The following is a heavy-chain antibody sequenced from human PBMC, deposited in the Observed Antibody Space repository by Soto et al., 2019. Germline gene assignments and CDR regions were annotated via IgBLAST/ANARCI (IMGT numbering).Heavy chain of an antibody. CDR2: IYYSGST. J-gene: IGHJ6*02. CDR1: GGSVSSGSYY. V-gene: IGHV4-61*01. D-gene: IGHD2-2*01. CDR3: ARRVVVPAAMLYYYYGMDV. Sequence: QVQLQESGPGLVKPSETLSLTCTVSGGSVSSGSYYWSWIRQPPGKGLEWIGYIYYSGSTNYNPSLKSRVTISVDTSKNQFSLKLSSVTAADTAVYYCARRVVVPAAMLYYYYGMDVWGQGTTVTVSS.